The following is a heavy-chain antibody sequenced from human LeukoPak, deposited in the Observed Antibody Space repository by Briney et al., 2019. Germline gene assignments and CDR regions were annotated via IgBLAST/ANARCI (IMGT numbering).Heavy chain of an antibody. V-gene: IGHV1-2*02. CDR2: INPNSGGT. Sequence: ASVKVSCKASGYTFTGYYMHWVRQAPGQGLEGMGWINPNSGGTNYAQKFQGRVTMTRDTSISTAYMELSRLRSDDTAVYYCARVEKPRPYYYYMDVWGKGTTVTVSS. J-gene: IGHJ6*03. D-gene: IGHD5-24*01. CDR1: GYTFTGYY. CDR3: ARVEKPRPYYYYMDV.